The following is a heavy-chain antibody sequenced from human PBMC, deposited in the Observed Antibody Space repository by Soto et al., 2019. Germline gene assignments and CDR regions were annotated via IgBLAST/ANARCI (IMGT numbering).Heavy chain of an antibody. CDR1: GYTLTELS. D-gene: IGHD2-8*02. V-gene: IGHV1-24*01. J-gene: IGHJ6*02. CDR3: ATDQLVVRGPETPPDYYGMDV. CDR2: FDPEDGET. Sequence: GASVKVSCKVSGYTLTELSMHWVRQAPGKGLEWMGGFDPEDGETTYAQKFQGRVTMTEDTSTDTAYMELSSLRSEDTAVYYCATDQLVVRGPETPPDYYGMDVWGQGTTVTVSS.